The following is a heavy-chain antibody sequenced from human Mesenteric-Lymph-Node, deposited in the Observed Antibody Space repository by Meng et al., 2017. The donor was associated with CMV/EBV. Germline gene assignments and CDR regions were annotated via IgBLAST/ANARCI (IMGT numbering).Heavy chain of an antibody. CDR3: ARSRWLNDAFDI. V-gene: IGHV3-74*01. CDR1: GFTFITYW. D-gene: IGHD5-24*01. Sequence: GESLKISCAASGFTFITYWMHWVRQAPGKGLVWVSRINSDGSSSNYADSVKGRFTISRDNAKNTLYLQMNSLRAEDTAVYYCARSRWLNDAFDIWGQGTMVTVSS. J-gene: IGHJ3*02. CDR2: INSDGSSS.